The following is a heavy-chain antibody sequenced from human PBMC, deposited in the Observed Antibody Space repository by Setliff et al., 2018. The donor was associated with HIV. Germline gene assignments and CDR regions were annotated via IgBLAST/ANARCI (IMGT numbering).Heavy chain of an antibody. Sequence: SETLSLTCTVSGGSISSGNEYWTWIRQPAGKGLEWIGRIDVNGETNYNPSLNNRVAILKGPSKNQFSLKLSSVTAADTAEYYCARDTLYSSGWGYFYYYMDVWGKGTTVTVSS. CDR3: ARDTLYSSGWGYFYYYMDV. CDR1: GGSISSGNEY. CDR2: IDVNGET. D-gene: IGHD3-22*01. V-gene: IGHV4-61*02. J-gene: IGHJ6*03.